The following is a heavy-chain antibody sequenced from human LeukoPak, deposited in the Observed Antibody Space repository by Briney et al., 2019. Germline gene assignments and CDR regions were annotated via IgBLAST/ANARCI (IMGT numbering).Heavy chain of an antibody. Sequence: GESLKISCAASGFTFSSYWMHWVRQAPGKGLVWVSRINSDGSSTSYADSVKGRFTISRDNAKNTLYLQMNSLRAEDTAVYYCAKGGYCSGGSCPGEDAFDIWGQGTMVTVSS. CDR3: AKGGYCSGGSCPGEDAFDI. CDR2: INSDGSST. J-gene: IGHJ3*02. V-gene: IGHV3-74*01. CDR1: GFTFSSYW. D-gene: IGHD2-15*01.